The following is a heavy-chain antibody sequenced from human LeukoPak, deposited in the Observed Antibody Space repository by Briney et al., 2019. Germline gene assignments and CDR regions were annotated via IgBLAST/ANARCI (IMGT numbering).Heavy chain of an antibody. J-gene: IGHJ4*02. V-gene: IGHV1-8*01. CDR3: ARGPPNWGYDY. CDR1: GYTFTSYD. Sequence: ASVKVSCKASGYTFTSYDFNWVRQATGQRPEWMGWTSPNSGDTGYAQKFQDRVTMTRNTSISTAYMELSSLRSDDTAVYYRARGPPNWGYDYWGPGTLVTVSS. D-gene: IGHD7-27*01. CDR2: TSPNSGDT.